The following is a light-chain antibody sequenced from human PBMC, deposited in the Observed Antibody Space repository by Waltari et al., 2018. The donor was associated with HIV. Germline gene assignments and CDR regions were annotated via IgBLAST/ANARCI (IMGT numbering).Light chain of an antibody. J-gene: IGLJ1*01. CDR3: QSADTGGTRV. V-gene: IGLV3-25*03. CDR2: KDT. CDR1: ALAKQY. Sequence: SFELTQPPSVSVSPGQTARITCSGDALAKQYTYWYQQKPGQAPVVVIYKDTERPSGIPERFSGSSSGTTVTVTISGVQSEDEADYYCQSADTGGTRVFGPGTKVTVL.